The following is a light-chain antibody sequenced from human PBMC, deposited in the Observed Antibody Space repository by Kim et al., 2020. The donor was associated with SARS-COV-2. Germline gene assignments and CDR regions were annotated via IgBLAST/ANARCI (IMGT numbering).Light chain of an antibody. CDR1: QSVSSSN. CDR2: GAS. J-gene: IGKJ2*01. V-gene: IGKV3-20*01. CDR3: QQYDIAPPYT. Sequence: EIVLTQSPGTLSLSPGERATLSCRASQSVSSSNLAWYQQKPGQAPRLLMYGASSRATGIPDRFSGSGSGTDFILTISRLEPEDFAVYYCQQYDIAPPYTFGQGTKLEI.